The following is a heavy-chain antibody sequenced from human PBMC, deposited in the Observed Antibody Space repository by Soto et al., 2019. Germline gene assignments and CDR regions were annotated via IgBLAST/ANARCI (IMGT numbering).Heavy chain of an antibody. J-gene: IGHJ5*02. Sequence: QVQLVESGGGVVQPGRSLRLSCAASGFTFSSYGMHWVRQAPGKGLEWVAVISYDGSNKYYADSVKGRFTISRDNSKNTRYLQMNSLRAEDTAVYYCAKDGVPATVTNWFDPWGQGTLVTVSS. CDR2: ISYDGSNK. CDR1: GFTFSSYG. V-gene: IGHV3-30*18. CDR3: AKDGVPATVTNWFDP. D-gene: IGHD4-17*01.